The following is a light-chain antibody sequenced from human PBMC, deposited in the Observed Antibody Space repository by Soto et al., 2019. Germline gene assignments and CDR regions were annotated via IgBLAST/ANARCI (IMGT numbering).Light chain of an antibody. CDR2: YDD. J-gene: IGLJ1*01. CDR3: AAWDDSLNGYV. Sequence: QALVTQPPSVSEAPRQRVTISCSGSSPNIGNNAVNWYQQLPGKAPKLLIYYDDLLPSGVSDRFSGSKSGTSASLAISGLQSEDEADYYCAAWDDSLNGYVFGTGTKLTVL. V-gene: IGLV1-36*01. CDR1: SPNIGNNA.